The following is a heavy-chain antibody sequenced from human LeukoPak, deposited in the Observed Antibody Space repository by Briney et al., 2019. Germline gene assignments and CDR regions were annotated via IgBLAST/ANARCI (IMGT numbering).Heavy chain of an antibody. CDR2: INPSGGST. CDR3: ARSGSSGWFHFDL. CDR1: GYTFTKYY. Sequence: ASVKVSCEASGYTFTKYYINWVRQAPGQGLKWMGVINPSGGSTSYAQKFQGRVTMTRDTSTSTVYMELSSLRSEDTAVYYCARSGSSGWFHFDLWGRGTLVTVSS. J-gene: IGHJ2*01. V-gene: IGHV1-46*01. D-gene: IGHD6-19*01.